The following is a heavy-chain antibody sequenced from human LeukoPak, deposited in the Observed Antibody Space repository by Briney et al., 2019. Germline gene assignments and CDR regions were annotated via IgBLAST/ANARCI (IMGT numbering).Heavy chain of an antibody. V-gene: IGHV3-64*02. CDR1: GFTFSTYA. CDR3: ARWGSTSCYDY. CDR2: ISTNGDST. Sequence: GGSLRLSCAASGFTFSTYAMHWVRQAPWKGLEYVSAISTNGDSTYYADSVKGRFTISRDNSKNTLFLQMGSLRADDMAVYYCARWGSTSCYDYWGQGTLVTVSS. J-gene: IGHJ4*02. D-gene: IGHD2-2*01.